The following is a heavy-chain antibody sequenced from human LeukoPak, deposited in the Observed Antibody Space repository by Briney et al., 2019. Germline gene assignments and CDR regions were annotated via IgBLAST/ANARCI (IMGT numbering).Heavy chain of an antibody. V-gene: IGHV4-31*03. J-gene: IGHJ4*02. Sequence: PSQTLSLTCTVSGGSISSGGYYWSWIRQHPGKGLEWIGYIYHSGSPYYNPSLKSRLTISVDTSKNQFSLKLSSVTAAETAVYYCTRVGYCTGGSCYGLDHWGQGTLVTVSS. CDR3: TRVGYCTGGSCYGLDH. CDR1: GGSISSGGYY. CDR2: IYHSGSP. D-gene: IGHD2-15*01.